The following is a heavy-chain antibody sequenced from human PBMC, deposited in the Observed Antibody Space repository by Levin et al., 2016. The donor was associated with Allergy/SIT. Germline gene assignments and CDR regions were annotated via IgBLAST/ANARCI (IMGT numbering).Heavy chain of an antibody. Sequence: ASVKVSCKASGYTFTSYGISWVRQAPGQGLEWMGWISAYNGNTNYAQKLQGRVTMTTDTSTSTAYMELRSLRSDDTAVYYCARDQSVNDYYYYGMDVWGQGTTVTVSS. CDR1: GYTFTSYG. CDR3: ARDQSVNDYYYYGMDV. J-gene: IGHJ6*02. D-gene: IGHD2-8*01. CDR2: ISAYNGNT. V-gene: IGHV1-18*01.